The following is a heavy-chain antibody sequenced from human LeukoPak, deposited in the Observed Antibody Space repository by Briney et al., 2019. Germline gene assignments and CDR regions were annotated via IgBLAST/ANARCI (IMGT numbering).Heavy chain of an antibody. CDR1: GFTLSSYA. CDR3: AKTPTLFDYDSSGYYLYYFDY. Sequence: GGSLRLSCAASGFTLSSYAMSWVRQAPGKGLEWVSAISNFDGRTYYADSVKGRFSISRDTSKNTMYLQVNSLRAEDTAVYYCAKTPTLFDYDSSGYYLYYFDYWGQGTLVTVST. CDR2: ISNFDGRT. D-gene: IGHD3-22*01. V-gene: IGHV3-23*01. J-gene: IGHJ4*02.